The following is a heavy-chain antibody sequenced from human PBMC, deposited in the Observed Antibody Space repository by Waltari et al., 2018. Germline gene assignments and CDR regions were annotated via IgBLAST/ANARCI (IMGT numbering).Heavy chain of an antibody. D-gene: IGHD3-16*01. V-gene: IGHV4-4*07. CDR1: GGTRRNYY. Sequence: QVQLQESGPGLVKPSETKSITCTVSGGTRRNYYWGWIRQPAGKGLEWIGRTYTSGSTAYNPSLKSRVTMSLDTSKNQFSLKMTSVTAADTAVYYCAREEIEKWGTWFDPWGQGILVTVSS. CDR2: TYTSGST. CDR3: AREEIEKWGTWFDP. J-gene: IGHJ5*02.